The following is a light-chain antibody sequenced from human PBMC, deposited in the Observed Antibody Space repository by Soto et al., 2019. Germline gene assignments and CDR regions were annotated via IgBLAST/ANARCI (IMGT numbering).Light chain of an antibody. J-gene: IGLJ1*01. Sequence: QSVLTQPPSVSGDPGQRVTISCTGSSSNIGAGYDVHWYQQLPGTAPKLLIYTNNNRPSGVPDRFSGSKSGTSASLAITGLQAEDEADYYCQSFDSSLVNYVFGTGTKLTVL. CDR3: QSFDSSLVNYV. CDR2: TNN. CDR1: SSNIGAGYD. V-gene: IGLV1-40*01.